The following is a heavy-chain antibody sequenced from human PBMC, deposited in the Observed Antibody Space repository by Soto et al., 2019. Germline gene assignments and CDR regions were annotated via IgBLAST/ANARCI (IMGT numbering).Heavy chain of an antibody. D-gene: IGHD6-13*01. J-gene: IGHJ4*02. CDR1: GGSISGYY. CDR3: ARGSAAGTKSPFDY. V-gene: IGHV4-59*13. Sequence: VQLQESGPGLVKPSETLSLTCTVSGGSISGYYWSWIRQSPGMGLEWIGYIHYSGSTNYNPSLKSRVTRSVDTSKNQLSLKRSAVTAAGTAVYYWARGSAAGTKSPFDYWGQGTLVTVSS. CDR2: IHYSGST.